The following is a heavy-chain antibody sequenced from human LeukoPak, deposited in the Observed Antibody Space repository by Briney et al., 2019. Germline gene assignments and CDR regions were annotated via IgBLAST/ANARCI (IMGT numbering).Heavy chain of an antibody. V-gene: IGHV4-59*02. Sequence: SETLSLTCSVSGVSVTSYYWNWVRQRPGKGLEWIGYISYNERMDYGPTLKSRVTMSLDTSKNQFSLKLSSVTAADTAVYYCARTTEAHSWRTRYYDYYMDVWGKGTTVTVSS. CDR3: ARTTEAHSWRTRYYDYYMDV. CDR1: GVSVTSYY. CDR2: ISYNERM. D-gene: IGHD6-13*01. J-gene: IGHJ6*03.